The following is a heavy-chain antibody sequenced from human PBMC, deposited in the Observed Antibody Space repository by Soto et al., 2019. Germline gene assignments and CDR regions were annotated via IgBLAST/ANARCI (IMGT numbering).Heavy chain of an antibody. CDR3: ARDDPHYDILTGYYGMDV. V-gene: IGHV1-3*01. D-gene: IGHD3-9*01. CDR2: INAGNGNT. CDR1: GYTFTSYA. Sequence: ASVKVSCKASGYTFTSYAMHWVRQAPGQRLEWMGWINAGNGNTKYSQKFQGRVTITRDTSASTAYMELSSLRSEDTAVYYCARDDPHYDILTGYYGMDVWGQGTTVTVSS. J-gene: IGHJ6*02.